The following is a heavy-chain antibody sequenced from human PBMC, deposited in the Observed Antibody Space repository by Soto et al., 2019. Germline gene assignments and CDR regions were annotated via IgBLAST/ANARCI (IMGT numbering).Heavy chain of an antibody. CDR3: AKGGLGDSSGYHDY. D-gene: IGHD3-22*01. V-gene: IGHV3-23*01. CDR2: ISGSGGST. CDR1: GFTFSSYA. Sequence: GGSLRLSCAASGFTFSSYAMSWVRQAPGKGLEWVSAISGSGGSTYYADSVKGRFTISRDNSKNTLYLQMNSLRAEDTAVYYCAKGGLGDSSGYHDYWGQGTLVTVSS. J-gene: IGHJ4*02.